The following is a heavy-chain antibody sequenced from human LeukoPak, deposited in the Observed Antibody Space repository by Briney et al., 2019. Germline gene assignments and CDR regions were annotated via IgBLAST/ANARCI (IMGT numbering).Heavy chain of an antibody. CDR1: GFTFSSYS. D-gene: IGHD2-8*01. J-gene: IGHJ6*02. Sequence: GGSLRLSCAASGFTFSSYSMNWVRQAPGKGLEWVSSISSSSSYIYYADSVKGRFTISRDNAKNSLYLQMNSLRAEDTAVYYCARGPEVYATRPYGMDVWGQGTTVTVSS. CDR2: ISSSSSYI. V-gene: IGHV3-21*01. CDR3: ARGPEVYATRPYGMDV.